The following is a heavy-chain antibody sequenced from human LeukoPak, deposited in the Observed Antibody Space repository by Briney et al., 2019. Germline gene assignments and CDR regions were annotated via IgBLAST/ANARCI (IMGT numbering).Heavy chain of an antibody. CDR3: ARQGGGFWYFDL. CDR1: GGSISSYY. J-gene: IGHJ2*01. V-gene: IGHV4-59*08. D-gene: IGHD6-25*01. CDR2: IYYSGST. Sequence: TSETLSLTCAVSGGSISSYYWSWIRQPPGKGLEWIGYIYYSGSTNYNPSLKSRVTISVDTSKNQFSLKLSSVTAADTAVYYCARQGGGFWYFDLWGRGTLVTVSS.